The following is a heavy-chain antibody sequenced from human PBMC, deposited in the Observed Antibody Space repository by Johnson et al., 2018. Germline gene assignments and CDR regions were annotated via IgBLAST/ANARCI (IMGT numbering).Heavy chain of an antibody. D-gene: IGHD3-22*01. CDR3: GRQHDSSGYLDAFDI. J-gene: IGHJ3*02. Sequence: EVQLLESGAEVKKPGESLKISCKASGDSFTIYWIGWVRQMPGKGLEWMGIIYPGDSDTRYRPSFQGQVTISADKSINTAYLRWSSLKATDTAMYYCGRQHDSSGYLDAFDIWGQGTMVTVSS. CDR1: GDSFTIYW. V-gene: IGHV5-51*01. CDR2: IYPGDSDT.